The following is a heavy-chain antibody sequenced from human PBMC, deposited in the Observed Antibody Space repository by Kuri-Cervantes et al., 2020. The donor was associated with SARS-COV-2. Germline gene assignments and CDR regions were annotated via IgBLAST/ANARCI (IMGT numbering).Heavy chain of an antibody. D-gene: IGHD6-19*01. CDR1: GGSISSHY. CDR2: IYYSGST. V-gene: IGHV4-59*11. CDR3: AGGGYSSGWYAVD. J-gene: IGHJ4*02. Sequence: SETLSLTCTVSGGSISSHYWSWIRQPPGKGLEWIGYIYYSGSTNYNPSLKSRVTISVDTSKNQFSLKLSSVTAADTAAYYCAGGGYSSGWYAVDWGQGTLVTVSS.